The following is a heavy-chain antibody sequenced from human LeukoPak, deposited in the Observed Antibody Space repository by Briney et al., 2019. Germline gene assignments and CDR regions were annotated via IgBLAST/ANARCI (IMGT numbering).Heavy chain of an antibody. V-gene: IGHV1-46*01. D-gene: IGHD6-19*01. Sequence: GASVKVSCKASGYTFTGYYMHWVRQAPGQGLEWMGIINPSGGSTSYAQKFQGRVTMTRDTSTSTVYMELSSLRSEDTAVYYCARDQIAVAGGDYWGQGTLVTVSS. J-gene: IGHJ4*02. CDR3: ARDQIAVAGGDY. CDR2: INPSGGST. CDR1: GYTFTGYY.